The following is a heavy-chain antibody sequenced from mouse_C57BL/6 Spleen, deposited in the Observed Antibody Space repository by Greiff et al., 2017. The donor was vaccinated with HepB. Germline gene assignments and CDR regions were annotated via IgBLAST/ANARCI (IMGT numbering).Heavy chain of an antibody. CDR3: ARRYYYGSSGYWYFDV. V-gene: IGHV5-17*01. D-gene: IGHD1-1*01. J-gene: IGHJ1*03. CDR1: GFTFSDYG. Sequence: EVQLVESGGGLVKPGGSLKLSCAASGFTFSDYGMHWVRQAPEKGLEWVAYISSGSSTIYYADTVKGRFTISRDNAKNTLFLQMTSLRSEDTAMYYCARRYYYGSSGYWYFDVWGTGTTVTVSS. CDR2: ISSGSSTI.